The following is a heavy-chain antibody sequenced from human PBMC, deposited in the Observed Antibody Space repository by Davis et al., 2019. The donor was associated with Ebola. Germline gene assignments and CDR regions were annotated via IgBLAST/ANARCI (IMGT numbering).Heavy chain of an antibody. CDR3: ARRPARWENWFDP. J-gene: IGHJ5*02. Sequence: SETLSLTCTVSGYSISSGYYWGWIRQPPGKGLEWIGSIYHSGSTYYNPSLKSRVTMSLDTSNNQFSLRLSSVTAADTAVYYCARRPARWENWFDPWGQGTLVTVSS. D-gene: IGHD1-26*01. V-gene: IGHV4-38-2*02. CDR2: IYHSGST. CDR1: GYSISSGYY.